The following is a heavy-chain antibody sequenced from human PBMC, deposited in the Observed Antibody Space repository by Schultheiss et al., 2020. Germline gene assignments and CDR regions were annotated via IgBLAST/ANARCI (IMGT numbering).Heavy chain of an antibody. Sequence: GSLRLSCAASAFTFSTYAMSWIRQPTGKGLEWIGEINHSGSTNYNPSLKSRVTISVDTSKNQFSLKLSSVTAADTAVYYCARTSGVARDDAFDIWGQGTMVTVSS. CDR3: ARTSGVARDDAFDI. V-gene: IGHV4-34*01. CDR2: INHSGST. J-gene: IGHJ3*02. CDR1: AFTFSTYA. D-gene: IGHD3-3*01.